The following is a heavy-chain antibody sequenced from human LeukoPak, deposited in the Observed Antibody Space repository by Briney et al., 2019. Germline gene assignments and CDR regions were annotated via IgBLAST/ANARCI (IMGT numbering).Heavy chain of an antibody. CDR3: ARVAVAGTAIINWFDT. J-gene: IGHJ5*02. Sequence: WGSLRLSCAASGFTFSSYSRHWVRQAPGKGLEYVSAICVNGGSTYYANSVTGRFTISRANSKTTLYLKMGSLRAEDMAVYYCARVAVAGTAIINWFDTWGQGTLVTVSS. V-gene: IGHV3-64*01. D-gene: IGHD6-19*01. CDR2: ICVNGGST. CDR1: GFTFSSYS.